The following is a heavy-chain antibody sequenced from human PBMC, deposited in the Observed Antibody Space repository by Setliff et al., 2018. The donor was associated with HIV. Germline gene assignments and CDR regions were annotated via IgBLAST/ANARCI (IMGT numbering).Heavy chain of an antibody. D-gene: IGHD1-1*01. Sequence: PGGSLRLSCGASGFTFSGSPMHWVRQASGKGLEWVGRIKTEAEGYATAYAASVKGRFTISRDDSKNTAYLVMNSLKTEDTGVYYCAAEYWNPKYWGQGTLVTVSS. V-gene: IGHV3-73*01. CDR2: IKTEAEGYAT. J-gene: IGHJ4*02. CDR3: AAEYWNPKY. CDR1: GFTFSGSP.